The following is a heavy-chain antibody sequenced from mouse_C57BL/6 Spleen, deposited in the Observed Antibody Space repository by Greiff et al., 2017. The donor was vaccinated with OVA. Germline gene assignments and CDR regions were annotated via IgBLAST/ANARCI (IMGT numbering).Heavy chain of an antibody. CDR2: IDPADSYT. CDR3: AQATLGAFDY. J-gene: IGHJ2*01. D-gene: IGHD3-2*02. Sequence: VQLQQPGAELVRPGTSVKLSCKASGYTFTSYWMHWVKQRPGQGLEWIGVIDPADSYTNYNPKFKGKATLTVDTSSSTAYMQLSSLTSEDSAVSYCAQATLGAFDYWGEGTTLTVSS. V-gene: IGHV1-59*01. CDR1: GYTFTSYW.